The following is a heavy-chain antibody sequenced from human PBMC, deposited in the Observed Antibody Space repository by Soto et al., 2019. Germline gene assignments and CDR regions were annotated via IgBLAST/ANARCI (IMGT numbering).Heavy chain of an antibody. V-gene: IGHV4-39*01. D-gene: IGHD6-6*01. Sequence: SETLSLTCTVSGGSISRSTSYWGWIRQPPGKGLEWIGSIYASGSTYYNPSLDSRVTISVDTSTNQFSLKVKSVTAADTAVYYCARHQGGTNMAARSHWFHPSGQGRLATDSS. J-gene: IGHJ5*02. CDR3: ARHQGGTNMAARSHWFHP. CDR1: GGSISRSTSY. CDR2: IYASGST.